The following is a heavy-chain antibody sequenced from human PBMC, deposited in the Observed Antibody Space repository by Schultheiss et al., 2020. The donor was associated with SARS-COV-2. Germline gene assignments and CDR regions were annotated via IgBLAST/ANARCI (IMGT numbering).Heavy chain of an antibody. Sequence: GGSLRLSCAASGFTFSDHYMDWVRQAPGRGLEWVAGISYDGNYKNYVDSVKGRFTISRDDSKNTLDLQMNSLRPEDTAVYYCAKDSRYYDILTTYYFEYWGQGALVTVSS. V-gene: IGHV3-30*18. CDR2: ISYDGNYK. CDR1: GFTFSDHY. J-gene: IGHJ4*02. D-gene: IGHD3-9*01. CDR3: AKDSRYYDILTTYYFEY.